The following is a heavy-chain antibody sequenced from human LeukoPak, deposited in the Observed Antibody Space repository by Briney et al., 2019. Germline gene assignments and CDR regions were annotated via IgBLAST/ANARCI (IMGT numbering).Heavy chain of an antibody. CDR2: IDYDGST. CDR1: GGSISVYY. D-gene: IGHD1-7*01. Sequence: SETLSLTCTVSGGSISVYYWSWVRQPPGKGLEWIGYIDYDGSTTYNPSLKSRVTISVDTSKNQFSLKLRSVTAADTAVYYCARLYGNYQNYFDYWGQGTLVTVSS. J-gene: IGHJ4*02. V-gene: IGHV4-59*12. CDR3: ARLYGNYQNYFDY.